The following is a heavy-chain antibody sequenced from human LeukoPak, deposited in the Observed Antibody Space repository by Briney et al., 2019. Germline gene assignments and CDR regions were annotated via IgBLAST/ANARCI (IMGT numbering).Heavy chain of an antibody. V-gene: IGHV4-30-2*01. CDR1: GGSISSGGYS. D-gene: IGHD5-12*01. CDR2: IYHSGST. CDR3: ARLSVDHDAFDI. J-gene: IGHJ3*02. Sequence: SQTLSLTCAVSGGSISSGGYSWSWIRQPPGKGLEWIGYIYHSGSTYYNPSLKSRVTISVDRSENQFSLKLSSVTAADTAVYYCARLSVDHDAFDIWGQGTMVTVSS.